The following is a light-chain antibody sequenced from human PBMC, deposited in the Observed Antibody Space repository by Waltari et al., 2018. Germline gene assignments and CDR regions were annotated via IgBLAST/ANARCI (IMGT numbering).Light chain of an antibody. CDR2: DAS. CDR1: QSVSSY. CDR3: QQRSNWRFN. Sequence: EIVLTQSPATLSLSPGERATLSCRASQSVSSYLAWYQQKPGQAPRLLIYDASNRATGIPARFSGSGSGTDFTLTISSLEPEDFAVYYCQQRSNWRFNFGPGTKVEIK. J-gene: IGKJ3*01. V-gene: IGKV3-11*01.